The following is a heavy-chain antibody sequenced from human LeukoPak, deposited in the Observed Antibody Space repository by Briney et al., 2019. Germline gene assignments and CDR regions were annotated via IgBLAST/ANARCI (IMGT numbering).Heavy chain of an antibody. Sequence: GGSLRLSCAASGFTVSSNYMSWVRQAPGEGPAWVSLIYSGGSTYYADSVKGRFTISRDNSKNTLYLQMNSLRAEDTAVYYCARANWGHPMYYFDYWGQGTLVTVSS. D-gene: IGHD7-27*01. J-gene: IGHJ4*02. CDR2: IYSGGST. CDR1: GFTVSSNY. V-gene: IGHV3-66*01. CDR3: ARANWGHPMYYFDY.